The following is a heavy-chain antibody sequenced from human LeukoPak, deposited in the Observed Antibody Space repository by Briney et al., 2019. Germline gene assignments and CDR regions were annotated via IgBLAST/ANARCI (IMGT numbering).Heavy chain of an antibody. CDR3: ARGSRLVRGVHNWFDP. V-gene: IGHV4-34*01. CDR2: INHSGST. D-gene: IGHD3-10*01. CDR1: GGSSSGYY. Sequence: PSETLSLTCAVYGGSSSGYYWSRIRQPPGKGLEWIGEINHSGSTNYNPSLKSRVTISVDTSKNQFSLKLSSVTAADTAVYYRARGSRLVRGVHNWFDPWGQGTRVTVSS. J-gene: IGHJ5*02.